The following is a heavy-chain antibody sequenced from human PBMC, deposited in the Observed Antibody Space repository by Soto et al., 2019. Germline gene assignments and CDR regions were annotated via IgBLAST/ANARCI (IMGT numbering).Heavy chain of an antibody. V-gene: IGHV3-48*02. CDR1: GFTFNSYR. Sequence: GGSLGLSCAASGFTFNSYRMSWVRQAPGKGLEWVSYISSSSTTFYFAGSVEGQFTISRDNAKNSLYLQMNSLRDEYTALYYCARGYDYSFFVYWGQGALVTVSS. J-gene: IGHJ4*02. CDR3: ARGYDYSFFVY. D-gene: IGHD4-4*01. CDR2: ISSSSTTF.